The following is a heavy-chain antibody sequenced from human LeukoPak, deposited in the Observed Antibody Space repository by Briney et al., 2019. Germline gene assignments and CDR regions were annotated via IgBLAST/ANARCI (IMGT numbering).Heavy chain of an antibody. CDR3: ASPMTRYFDWYY. CDR2: INPSGGST. J-gene: IGHJ4*02. CDR1: GYTFTSYY. D-gene: IGHD3-9*01. Sequence: ASVKVSCKASGYTFTSYYMHWVRQAPGQGLEWMGIINPSGGSTSYAQKFQGRVTMTRDTSTSTVYMELSSLRSEDTAVYYCASPMTRYFDWYYWGQGALVTVSS. V-gene: IGHV1-46*01.